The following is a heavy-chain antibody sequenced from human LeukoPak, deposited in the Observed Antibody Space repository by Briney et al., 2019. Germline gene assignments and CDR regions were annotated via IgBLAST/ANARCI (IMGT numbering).Heavy chain of an antibody. J-gene: IGHJ6*03. CDR2: IYHSGST. D-gene: IGHD1-14*01. Sequence: SETLSLTCTVSGYSISSGYYWGWIRQPPGKGLEWIGSIYHSGSTYYNPSLKSRVTISVDTSKNQFSLKLSSVTAADTAVYYCARGNVGTYYYMDVWGKGTTVTVSS. CDR1: GYSISSGYY. V-gene: IGHV4-38-2*02. CDR3: ARGNVGTYYYMDV.